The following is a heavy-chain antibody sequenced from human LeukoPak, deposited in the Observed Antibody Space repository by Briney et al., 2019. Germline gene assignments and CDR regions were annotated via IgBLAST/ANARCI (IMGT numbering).Heavy chain of an antibody. V-gene: IGHV3-9*01. D-gene: IGHD6-13*01. CDR3: AKDGAAAGTYFDY. Sequence: PGGSLRLSCAASGFTFDDYAMNWVRQAPGKGLEWVSGISWNSGTIGYADSVKGRFTISRDNAKNSLYLQMNSLRAEDTASYYCAKDGAAAGTYFDYWGQGTLVTVSS. CDR2: ISWNSGTI. CDR1: GFTFDDYA. J-gene: IGHJ4*02.